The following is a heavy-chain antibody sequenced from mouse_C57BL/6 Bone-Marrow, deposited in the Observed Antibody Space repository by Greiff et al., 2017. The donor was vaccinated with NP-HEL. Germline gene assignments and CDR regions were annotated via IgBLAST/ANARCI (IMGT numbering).Heavy chain of an antibody. CDR3: ARGGGTVVAVRDYFDY. J-gene: IGHJ2*01. D-gene: IGHD1-1*01. Sequence: QVQLQQPGAELVKPGASVKLSCKASGYTFTSYWMHWVKQRPGRGLEWIGRIDPNSGGTKYNEKFKSKATLTVDKTSSTAYMQLSSLTSEDSAVYYCARGGGTVVAVRDYFDYWGQGTTLTVSS. CDR2: IDPNSGGT. CDR1: GYTFTSYW. V-gene: IGHV1-72*01.